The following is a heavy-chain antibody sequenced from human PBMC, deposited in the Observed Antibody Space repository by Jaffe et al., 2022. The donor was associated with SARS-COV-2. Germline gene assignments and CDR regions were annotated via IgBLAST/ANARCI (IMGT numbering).Heavy chain of an antibody. Sequence: QVQLQESGPGLVKPSETLSLTCTVSGGSISSYYWTWIRQPPGKGLEWIGFIYYSGNTDYNPSLKSRVTISVDTSKNQFSLKLTSVTAADTAVYYCARGGINYYDSSGYFDYWGQGTLVTVSS. V-gene: IGHV4-59*01. CDR2: IYYSGNT. CDR1: GGSISSYY. D-gene: IGHD3-22*01. J-gene: IGHJ4*02. CDR3: ARGGINYYDSSGYFDY.